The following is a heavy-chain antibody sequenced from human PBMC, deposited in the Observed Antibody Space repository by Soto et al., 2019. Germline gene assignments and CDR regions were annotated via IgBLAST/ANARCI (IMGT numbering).Heavy chain of an antibody. J-gene: IGHJ5*02. CDR3: AKDSLGGYCSGGSCATPNWFDP. V-gene: IGHV3-23*01. D-gene: IGHD2-15*01. CDR1: GFTFSSYA. CDR2: ISGSGGST. Sequence: EVQLLESGGGLVQPGGSLRLSCAASGFTFSSYAMSWVRQAPGKGLEWVSAISGSGGSTYYADSVKGRFTISRDNSKNRLYLQMTSLRAEDTAVYYCAKDSLGGYCSGGSCATPNWFDPWGQGTLVTVAS.